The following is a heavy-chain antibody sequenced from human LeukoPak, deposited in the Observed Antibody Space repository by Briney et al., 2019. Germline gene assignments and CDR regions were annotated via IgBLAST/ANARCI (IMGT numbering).Heavy chain of an antibody. D-gene: IGHD1-1*01. CDR1: GITFSNAW. Sequence: PGGSLRLSCAASGITFSNAWVSWVRQAPGKGLEWDGRIKSKSDGETTDYAAPVKGRFTISRDDSKNTLYLQMNSLKTEDTAMYYCATYRWYSDYWGQGVLVTVSS. J-gene: IGHJ4*02. CDR3: ATYRWYSDY. V-gene: IGHV3-15*01. CDR2: IKSKSDGETT.